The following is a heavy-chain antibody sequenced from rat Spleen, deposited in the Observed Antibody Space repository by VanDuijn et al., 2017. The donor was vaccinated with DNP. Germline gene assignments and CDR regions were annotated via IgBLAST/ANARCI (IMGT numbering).Heavy chain of an antibody. CDR2: ISYGGST. V-gene: IGHV3-1*01. J-gene: IGHJ2*01. D-gene: IGHD1-4*01. CDR3: ARWTRYFDY. CDR1: GYSITSGF. Sequence: QLHESGPGLVKPSQSLSLTCSVTGYSITSGFRWTWIRKFPGSEMEWIGHISYGGSTRYNPSLKSRISITRDTSKNQFFLQLKSVTPEDTATYYCARWTRYFDYWGQGVMVTVSS.